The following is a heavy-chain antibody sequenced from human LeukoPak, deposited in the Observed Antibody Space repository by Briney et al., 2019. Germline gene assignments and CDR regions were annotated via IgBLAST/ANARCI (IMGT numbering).Heavy chain of an antibody. CDR2: IYPGDSDT. D-gene: IGHD5-24*01. Sequence: GESLKISCKGFGYSFTNYWIGWVRQLPGKGLQWMGIIYPGDSDTRYSPSFQGQVTISADKSISTAYLQWSSLKASDTAMYYCARQGDGYINNYFDPWGQGTLVTVSS. V-gene: IGHV5-51*01. J-gene: IGHJ5*02. CDR1: GYSFTNYW. CDR3: ARQGDGYINNYFDP.